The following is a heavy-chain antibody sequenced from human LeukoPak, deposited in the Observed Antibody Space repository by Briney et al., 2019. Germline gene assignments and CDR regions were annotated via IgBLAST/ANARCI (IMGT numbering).Heavy chain of an antibody. CDR3: AGGRRDGYKGDY. D-gene: IGHD5-24*01. CDR1: GGSISSGDYY. J-gene: IGHJ4*02. V-gene: IGHV4-30-4*01. Sequence: SETLSLTCTVSGGSISSGDYYWSWIRQPPGKGLEWIGYIYYSGSTYYNPSLKSRVTISVDTSKNQFSLKLSSVTAADTAVYYCAGGRRDGYKGDYWGQGTLVTVSS. CDR2: IYYSGST.